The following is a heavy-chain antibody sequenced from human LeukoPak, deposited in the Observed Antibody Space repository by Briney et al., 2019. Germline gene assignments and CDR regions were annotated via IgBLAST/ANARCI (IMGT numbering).Heavy chain of an antibody. CDR3: AREGGMTTVTKTFDY. J-gene: IGHJ4*02. Sequence: PGGSLRLSCAASGFTFSSYEMNWVRQAPGKGLEWVSYISSSGSTIYYADSVKGRFTISRDNAKNSLYLRMNSLRAEDTAVYYCAREGGMTTVTKTFDYWGQGTLVTVSS. D-gene: IGHD4-17*01. V-gene: IGHV3-48*03. CDR2: ISSSGSTI. CDR1: GFTFSSYE.